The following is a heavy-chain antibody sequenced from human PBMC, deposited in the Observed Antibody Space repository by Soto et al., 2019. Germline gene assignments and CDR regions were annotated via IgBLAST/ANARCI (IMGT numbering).Heavy chain of an antibody. V-gene: IGHV1-69*02. CDR3: ATPLGGDILTIWGAFDI. CDR2: IIPILGIA. D-gene: IGHD3-9*01. J-gene: IGHJ3*02. Sequence: SSVKVSCKASGGTFSSYTISWVRQAPGQGLEWMGRIIPILGIANYAQKFQGRVTITADKSTSTAYMELSSLRSEDTAVYYCATPLGGDILTIWGAFDIWGQGTMVTVSS. CDR1: GGTFSSYT.